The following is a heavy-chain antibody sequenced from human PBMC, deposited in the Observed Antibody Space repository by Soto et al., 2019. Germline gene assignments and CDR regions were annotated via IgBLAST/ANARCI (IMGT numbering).Heavy chain of an antibody. Sequence: SETLSLTCTVSGGSISGYYWSWIRQPPGKGLEWIGYMYNTGSTVYNPSLKSQVTISVDKSKNQISLKLNSVTAADTAVYYCARDLWGYCGTDCYPLDVWGQGTTVT. CDR1: GGSISGYY. J-gene: IGHJ6*02. CDR3: ARDLWGYCGTDCYPLDV. D-gene: IGHD2-21*02. V-gene: IGHV4-59*01. CDR2: MYNTGST.